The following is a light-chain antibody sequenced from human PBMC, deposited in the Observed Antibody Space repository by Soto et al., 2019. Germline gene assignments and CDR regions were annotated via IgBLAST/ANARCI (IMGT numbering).Light chain of an antibody. V-gene: IGKV3-20*01. CDR3: QQYSNSPFT. CDR1: QSVSSRY. CDR2: GAT. J-gene: IGKJ3*01. Sequence: EIVLTQSLGTLSMSPEERANLSCRASQSVSSRYLDWHQQKPGQAPRLLLSGATNRATGITDRFSGSGSGTDFTLTISRLEPEDFAVYYCQQYSNSPFTFGPGT.